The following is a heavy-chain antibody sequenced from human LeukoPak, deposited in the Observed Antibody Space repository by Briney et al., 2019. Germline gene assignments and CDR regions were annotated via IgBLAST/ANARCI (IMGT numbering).Heavy chain of an antibody. CDR2: INHSGST. CDR3: ARDKVRGVQGRYYYYYGMDV. Sequence: PSETLSLTCAVYGGSFSGYYWSWIRQPPGKGLEWIGEINHSGSTNYNPPLKSRVTISVGTSKNQFSLKLSSVTAADTAVYYCARDKVRGVQGRYYYYYGMDVWGKGTTVTVSS. V-gene: IGHV4-34*01. J-gene: IGHJ6*04. D-gene: IGHD3-10*01. CDR1: GGSFSGYY.